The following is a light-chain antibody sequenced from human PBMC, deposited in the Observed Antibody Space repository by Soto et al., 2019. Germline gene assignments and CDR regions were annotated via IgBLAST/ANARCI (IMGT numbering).Light chain of an antibody. CDR3: QQYGSSPFT. CDR1: QSVSSSY. J-gene: IGKJ3*01. CDR2: GAS. V-gene: IGKV3-20*01. Sequence: EIVLTQSPGTLSLSPGERATLSCRASQSVSSSYLAWYQQKPGQAPRLLIYGASSRATGIPDRFSGSGSGTDFTLTISRLETEDCAVYYCQQYGSSPFTFGPGTKVDIK.